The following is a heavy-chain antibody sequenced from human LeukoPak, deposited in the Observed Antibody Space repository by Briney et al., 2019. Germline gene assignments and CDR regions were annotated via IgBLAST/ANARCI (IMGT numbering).Heavy chain of an antibody. CDR3: ARHSGVNISSILWLPPTN. J-gene: IGHJ4*02. V-gene: IGHV4-59*01. Sequence: PSETLSLTCAVSGDSIRSYRWSWIRQPPGKGLEWTGYIYYSGSTDYNPSLKSRVTISVDTSKNQFSLKLSSVTAADTAVYYCARHSGVNISSILWLPPTNWGQGTLVTVSS. CDR2: IYYSGST. D-gene: IGHD2-21*01. CDR1: GDSIRSYR.